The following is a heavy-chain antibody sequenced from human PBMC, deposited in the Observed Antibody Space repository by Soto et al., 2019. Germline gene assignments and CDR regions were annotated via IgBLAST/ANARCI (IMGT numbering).Heavy chain of an antibody. V-gene: IGHV4-61*01. D-gene: IGHD3-10*01. CDR2: IYYGGST. J-gene: IGHJ6*02. CDR1: GGSVSSGSYY. CDR3: ARVSLQGYGSGSYSSYYGMDV. Sequence: PSETLSLTCTVSGGSVSSGSYYWSWIRQPPGKGLEWIGYIYYGGSTNYNPSLKSRVTISVDTSKNQFSLKLSSVTAADTAVYYCARVSLQGYGSGSYSSYYGMDVWGQGTTVTVSS.